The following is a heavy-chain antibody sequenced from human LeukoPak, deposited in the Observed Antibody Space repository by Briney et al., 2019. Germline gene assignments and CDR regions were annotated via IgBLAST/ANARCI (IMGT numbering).Heavy chain of an antibody. CDR1: GFTFSSYG. CDR3: AKDEITMMGD. D-gene: IGHD3-22*01. J-gene: IGHJ4*02. V-gene: IGHV3-30*18. CDR2: ISYDGSNK. Sequence: GGSLRLSCAASGFTFSSYGMHWVRQAPGKGLEWVAVISYDGSNKYYADSVKGRFTISRDNSKNTLYLQMNSLRAEDTAVYYCAKDEITMMGDWGQGTLVTVSS.